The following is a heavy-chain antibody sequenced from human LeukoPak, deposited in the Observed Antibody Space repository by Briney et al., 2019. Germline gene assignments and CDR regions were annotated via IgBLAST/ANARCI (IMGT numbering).Heavy chain of an antibody. J-gene: IGHJ4*02. Sequence: PSETLSLTCAVYGGSFSGYYWNWIRQPPGKGLEWIGEINHSGSTNYNPSLKSRVTMSVDTSKNQFSLKLSSVTAADTAVYYCARVGGGSYSSFDYWGQGTLVTVSS. D-gene: IGHD1-26*01. CDR2: INHSGST. CDR3: ARVGGGSYSSFDY. CDR1: GGSFSGYY. V-gene: IGHV4-34*01.